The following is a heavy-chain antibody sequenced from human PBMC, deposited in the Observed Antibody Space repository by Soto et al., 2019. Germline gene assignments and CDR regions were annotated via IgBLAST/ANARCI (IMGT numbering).Heavy chain of an antibody. V-gene: IGHV4-39*01. J-gene: IGHJ3*02. Sequence: QLQLQESGPGLVKPSETLSLTCTVSGGSISSSSYYWGWIRQPPGKGLEWIGSIYYSGSTYYNPSLKSRVTISVDTSKNQFSLTLSSVTAADTAVYYSARHPVVVPAALPDAFDIWGQGTMVTVSS. CDR1: GGSISSSSYY. CDR2: IYYSGST. CDR3: ARHPVVVPAALPDAFDI. D-gene: IGHD2-2*01.